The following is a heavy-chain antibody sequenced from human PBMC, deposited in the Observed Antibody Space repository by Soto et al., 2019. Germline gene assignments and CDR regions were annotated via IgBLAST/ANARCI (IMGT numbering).Heavy chain of an antibody. CDR2: INAYNGNT. CDR1: GYTFTSYG. Sequence: ASVKVSCKASGYTFTSYGIRWVRQAPGQGLEWMGWINAYNGNTNYAQKLQGRVTMTTDTSTSTAYMELRSLRSDDTAVYYCARELRFCSAYYPFGYWGQGTLVTVSS. CDR3: ARELRFCSAYYPFGY. D-gene: IGHD3-3*01. J-gene: IGHJ4*02. V-gene: IGHV1-18*04.